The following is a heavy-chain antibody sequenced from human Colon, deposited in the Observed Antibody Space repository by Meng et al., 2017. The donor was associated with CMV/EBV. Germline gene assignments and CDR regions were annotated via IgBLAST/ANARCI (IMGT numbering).Heavy chain of an antibody. J-gene: IGHJ4*02. V-gene: IGHV3-7*01. CDR1: GFTFSSYW. D-gene: IGHD1-26*01. CDR3: ARDKSGSYSRNFDY. Sequence: GESLKISCAASGFTFSSYWMSWVRQAPGKGLQWVANIKQDESERYYVDSVKGRFTISRDNAKNSLYLQMNSLRAEDTAVYYCARDKSGSYSRNFDYWGQGTLVTVSS. CDR2: IKQDESER.